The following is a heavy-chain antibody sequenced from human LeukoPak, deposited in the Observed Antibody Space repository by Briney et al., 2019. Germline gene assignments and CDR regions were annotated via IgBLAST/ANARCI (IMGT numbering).Heavy chain of an antibody. V-gene: IGHV4-34*01. CDR1: GGSFSGYY. CDR3: ARARVTNGAVWFDP. CDR2: INHSGST. Sequence: PSETLSLTCAVYGGSFSGYYWSWIRQPPGKGLEWIGEINHSGSTNYNPSLKSRVTISVDTSKNQFSLRLTSVTAADTAVYYCARARVTNGAVWFDPWGQGTLVTVSS. J-gene: IGHJ5*02. D-gene: IGHD2-8*01.